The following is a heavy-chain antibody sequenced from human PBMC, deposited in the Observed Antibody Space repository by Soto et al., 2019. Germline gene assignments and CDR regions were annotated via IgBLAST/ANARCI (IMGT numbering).Heavy chain of an antibody. D-gene: IGHD3-10*01. CDR2: IYPGDSDI. V-gene: IGHV5-51*01. CDR3: ARHAGRGGGSGY. CDR1: EYTFSDYW. J-gene: IGHJ4*02. Sequence: EVQLVQSGAEVKKPGESLRISCEGSEYTFSDYWIAWVRQLPGKGLEWMGVIYPGDSDITYSPSFQGRVTISADKSINTAYLQGMSVRASDSGMYYCARHAGRGGGSGYWGQGTLVTVSS.